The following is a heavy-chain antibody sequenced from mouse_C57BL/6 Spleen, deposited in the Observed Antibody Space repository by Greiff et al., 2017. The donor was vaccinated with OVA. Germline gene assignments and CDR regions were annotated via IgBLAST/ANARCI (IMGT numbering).Heavy chain of an antibody. Sequence: QVQLQQPGAELVKPGASVKMSCKASGYTFTSYWITWVTQRPGQGLEWIGDIYPGSGSTNYNEKFKSKATLTVDTSSSTAYMQLSSLTSEDSAVYYCARSRDYRQVYYVDYWGQGTTLTVSS. CDR3: ARSRDYRQVYYVDY. CDR1: GYTFTSYW. J-gene: IGHJ2*01. V-gene: IGHV1-55*01. CDR2: IYPGSGST. D-gene: IGHD2-4*01.